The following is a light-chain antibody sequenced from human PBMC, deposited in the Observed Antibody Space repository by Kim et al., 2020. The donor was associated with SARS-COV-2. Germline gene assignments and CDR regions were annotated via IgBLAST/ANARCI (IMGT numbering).Light chain of an antibody. V-gene: IGLV2-23*02. J-gene: IGLJ3*02. CDR3: CSYAGSSTFGV. CDR2: EVS. CDR1: SSDVGSYNI. Sequence: QSALTQPASVSGSPGQSITISCTGTSSDVGSYNIVSWYQQHPGKAPKLMIYEVSKRPSGVSNRFSGSKSGNTASLTISGLQAEDEADYYCCSYAGSSTFGVFGGGTQLTVL.